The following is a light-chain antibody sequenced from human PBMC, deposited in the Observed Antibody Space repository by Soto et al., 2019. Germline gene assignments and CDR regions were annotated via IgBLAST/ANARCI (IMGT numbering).Light chain of an antibody. CDR2: EAS. CDR3: QQYSSYST. V-gene: IGKV1-5*03. Sequence: DIQMTQSPSTLSASVGDRVTITCRASQSISSWLAWYQQKPGKAPKLLIYEASNLESGVPSRFSGGGSGTEFTLTISSLQPDDFANYFCQQYSSYSTFGQGTKLEIK. CDR1: QSISSW. J-gene: IGKJ2*01.